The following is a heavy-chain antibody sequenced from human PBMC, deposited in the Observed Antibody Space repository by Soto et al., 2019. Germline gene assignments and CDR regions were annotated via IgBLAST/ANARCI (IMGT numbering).Heavy chain of an antibody. V-gene: IGHV3-30-3*01. Sequence: QVQLVESGGGVVQPGRSLRLSCAASGFTFSNFPMHWVRQAPGKGLEWVAVISYVGINNYYADSVKGRFTISRDDSKNTVYLQMNGLRPEDTAVYFCARTTVVSGTPDFDYWGQGTLVTVSS. CDR1: GFTFSNFP. CDR3: ARTTVVSGTPDFDY. D-gene: IGHD4-4*01. J-gene: IGHJ4*02. CDR2: ISYVGINN.